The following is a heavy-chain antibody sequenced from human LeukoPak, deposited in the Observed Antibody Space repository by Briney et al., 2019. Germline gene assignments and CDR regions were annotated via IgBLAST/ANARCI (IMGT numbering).Heavy chain of an antibody. Sequence: GASVKVSCKASGYTFSDYYMHWMRQAPGHRLEWMGWITADDGDTKYSEDLQGRVTITSDTSATTTYIELSSLTSEDMAVYYCAKEGLRVGAPRNYFDYWGQGTLVTVSS. CDR2: ITADDGDT. D-gene: IGHD1-26*01. CDR3: AKEGLRVGAPRNYFDY. CDR1: GYTFSDYY. J-gene: IGHJ4*02. V-gene: IGHV1/OR15-3*02.